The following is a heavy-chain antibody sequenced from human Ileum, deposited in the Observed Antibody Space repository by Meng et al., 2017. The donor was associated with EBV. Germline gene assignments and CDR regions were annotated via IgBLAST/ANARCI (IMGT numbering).Heavy chain of an antibody. CDR3: ARTGVGLAFDY. Sequence: HVQRVESGLGLVKSPGPLSTPCGVPGDSMTNNSWWHWVRQPPGKGLEWIGEIYHSGSTNYNQSLQNRATISVDMSKKQVSLKLRSVTAADTAVYYCARTGVGLAFDYWGLGTLVTVSS. CDR1: GDSMTNNSW. V-gene: IGHV4-4*03. D-gene: IGHD2-8*01. J-gene: IGHJ4*02. CDR2: IYHSGST.